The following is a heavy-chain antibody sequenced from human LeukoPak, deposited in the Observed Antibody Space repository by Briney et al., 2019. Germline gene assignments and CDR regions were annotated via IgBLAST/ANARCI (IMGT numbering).Heavy chain of an antibody. Sequence: GSLRLSCAASGFTFSSYSMNWVRQAPGKGLEWVSSISSSSSYIYYADSVKGRFTISRDNAKNSLYLQMNSLRAEDTAVYYCAREQQLAPISPDYWGQGTLVTVSS. D-gene: IGHD6-13*01. J-gene: IGHJ4*02. CDR3: AREQQLAPISPDY. V-gene: IGHV3-21*01. CDR1: GFTFSSYS. CDR2: ISSSSSYI.